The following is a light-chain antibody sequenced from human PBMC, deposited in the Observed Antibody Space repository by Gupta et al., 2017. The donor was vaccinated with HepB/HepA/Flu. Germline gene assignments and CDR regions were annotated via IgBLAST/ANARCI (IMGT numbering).Light chain of an antibody. CDR1: QSLLHSNGYNY. J-gene: IGKJ3*01. CDR2: WGS. V-gene: IGKV2-28*01. Sequence: DIVMTQSPLSLPVTPGEPASISCRSSQSLLHSNGYNYLDWYLQKPGQAPQLLIYWGSKRAYGVPDRFSGRGLGTDFTLKISRVEAEDVGVYYCRQYLQGFTFGHGTKVDIK. CDR3: RQYLQGFT.